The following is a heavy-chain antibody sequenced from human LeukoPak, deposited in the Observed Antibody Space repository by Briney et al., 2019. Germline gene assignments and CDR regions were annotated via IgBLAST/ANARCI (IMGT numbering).Heavy chain of an antibody. V-gene: IGHV4-34*01. Sequence: PSETLSLTCAVYGGSFSGYYWSWIRQPPRKGLGLIWESNHSGSTNYNPSLKSRGTISVDTSKNQSSLKLSSVTPADTAVYYCARVLTRAPPMVRGVRNWFDPWGQGTLVTVSS. CDR1: GGSFSGYY. D-gene: IGHD3-10*01. CDR3: ARVLTRAPPMVRGVRNWFDP. J-gene: IGHJ5*02. CDR2: SNHSGST.